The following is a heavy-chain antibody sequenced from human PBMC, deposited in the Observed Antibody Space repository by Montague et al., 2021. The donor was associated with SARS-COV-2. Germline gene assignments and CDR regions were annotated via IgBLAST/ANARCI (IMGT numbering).Heavy chain of an antibody. CDR1: GDSISNSNW. CDR3: VRGGTMTVVVFDY. V-gene: IGHV4-4*02. D-gene: IGHD3-22*01. Sequence: TLSLTCTVSGDSISNSNWLTWVRQSPGRGLEWIGEIFRSGDSNYNPSLKSRVTMSVDMSRNQFSLSLSNVTAADTAIYYCVRGGTMTVVVFDYWGQGTLVTVSS. J-gene: IGHJ4*02. CDR2: IFRSGDS.